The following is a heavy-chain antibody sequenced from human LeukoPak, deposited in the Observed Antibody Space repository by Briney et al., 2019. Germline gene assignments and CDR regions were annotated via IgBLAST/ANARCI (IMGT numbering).Heavy chain of an antibody. CDR3: ARRAKYSPPEDAFDI. V-gene: IGHV5-51*01. CDR2: IYPGDSDT. D-gene: IGHD4/OR15-4a*01. J-gene: IGHJ3*02. Sequence: GESLKISCKGSGYSFTSYWIGWVRQMPGKGLEWMGIIYPGDSDTRYSPSFQGQVTISADKSISTAYLQWSSLKASDTAMYYCARRAKYSPPEDAFDIWGQGTMVTVSS. CDR1: GYSFTSYW.